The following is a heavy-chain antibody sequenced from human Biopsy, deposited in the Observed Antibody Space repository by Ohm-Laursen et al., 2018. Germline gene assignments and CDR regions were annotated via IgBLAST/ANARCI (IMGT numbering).Heavy chain of an antibody. CDR2: IYSSGGS. CDR3: ARTPGKAVAGRFLDL. J-gene: IGHJ2*01. V-gene: IGHV4-4*07. Sequence: GTLSLTCSVSGGSTNDYFWSWIRQPAGETLEWLGRIYSSGGSSYNPSLKSRISMSMDTSNNQFSLTLTSVTAADTAVYYCARTPGKAVAGRFLDLWGRGTLVTVSS. CDR1: GGSTNDYF. D-gene: IGHD6-19*01.